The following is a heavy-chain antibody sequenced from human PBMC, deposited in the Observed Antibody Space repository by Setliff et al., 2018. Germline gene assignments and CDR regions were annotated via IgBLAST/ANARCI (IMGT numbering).Heavy chain of an antibody. J-gene: IGHJ4*02. V-gene: IGHV4-59*12. CDR2: VNHSGTA. Sequence: KTSETLSLTCTVSDGSLSTYYWSWIRQPPGKGLELIGYVNHSGTANYSPSLKSRLTISVDTSKNQFSLRLSSVTAADAAVYFCARESATIGEFPLYYFDKWGQGIPVTVSS. CDR3: ARESATIGEFPLYYFDK. D-gene: IGHD3-10*01. CDR1: DGSLSTYY.